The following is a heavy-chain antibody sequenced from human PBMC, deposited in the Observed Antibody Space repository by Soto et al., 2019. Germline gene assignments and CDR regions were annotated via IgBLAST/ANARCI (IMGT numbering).Heavy chain of an antibody. J-gene: IGHJ4*02. CDR3: ARDWAAAGPFVY. Sequence: QVQLVQSGAEVKKPGASVKVSCKASGYTFTSYGISWVRQAPGQGLEWMGWISAYNGNTNYAQKLQGRVTMTTDTSTSTAYTELRSLRSDDTAGYYLARDWAAAGPFVYWGQRTLVTVSS. V-gene: IGHV1-18*01. CDR1: GYTFTSYG. CDR2: ISAYNGNT. D-gene: IGHD6-13*01.